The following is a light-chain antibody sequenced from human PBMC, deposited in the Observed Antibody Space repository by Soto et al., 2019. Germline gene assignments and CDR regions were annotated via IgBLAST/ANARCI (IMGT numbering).Light chain of an antibody. CDR1: QSISSW. J-gene: IGKJ3*01. V-gene: IGKV1-5*01. Sequence: DIQMTQSPSTLYASVGDRVTITCRASQSISSWLAWYQQKPGKAPKLLIYDASSLESGVPSRFSGSGSGTEFTLTISSLQPDDFATYYCQQDLRPPLTFGPGTKVDI. CDR2: DAS. CDR3: QQDLRPPLT.